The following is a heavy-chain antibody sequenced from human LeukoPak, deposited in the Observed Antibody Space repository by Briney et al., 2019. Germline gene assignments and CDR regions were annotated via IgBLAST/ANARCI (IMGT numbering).Heavy chain of an antibody. D-gene: IGHD3-22*01. CDR1: GFTFGRYA. J-gene: IGHJ3*02. CDR3: ARNYYDTTGPFAAFDI. Sequence: PGGSLRLSCAASGFTFGRYAMQWVRQAPGKGLEFVSTICSVGGTTFYASSVKGRFTISRDNSKNTLYLQMGSLRAEDMALYYCARNYYDTTGPFAAFDIWGQGTMVTVSS. V-gene: IGHV3-64*01. CDR2: ICSVGGTT.